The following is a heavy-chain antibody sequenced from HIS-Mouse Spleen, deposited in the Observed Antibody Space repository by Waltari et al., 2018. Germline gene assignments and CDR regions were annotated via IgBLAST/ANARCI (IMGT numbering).Heavy chain of an antibody. Sequence: LQLQESGPRLVTPSETLCLTCTATGGSIDSSSDPCGRIRQPPGKGLEWIGSIYYSRSTYYNPSLKSRVTISVDTSKNQFSLKLSSVTAADTAVYYCAREIPYSSSWYDWYFDLWGRGTLVTVSS. J-gene: IGHJ2*01. CDR2: IYYSRST. CDR3: AREIPYSSSWYDWYFDL. CDR1: GGSIDSSSDP. V-gene: IGHV4-39*07. D-gene: IGHD6-13*01.